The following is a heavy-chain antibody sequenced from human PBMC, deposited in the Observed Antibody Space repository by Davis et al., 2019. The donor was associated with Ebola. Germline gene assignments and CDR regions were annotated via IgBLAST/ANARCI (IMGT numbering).Heavy chain of an antibody. Sequence: PGGSLRLSCAASGFSFSGYWMHWVRQAPGKGLVWVSRIKSDGSTISYADSVKGRFTISRDNAKNTLFLQMNSLRAEDTAVYYCARGGWYILDYWGQGTLVTVSS. J-gene: IGHJ4*02. CDR2: IKSDGSTI. CDR1: GFSFSGYW. D-gene: IGHD6-19*01. V-gene: IGHV3-74*01. CDR3: ARGGWYILDY.